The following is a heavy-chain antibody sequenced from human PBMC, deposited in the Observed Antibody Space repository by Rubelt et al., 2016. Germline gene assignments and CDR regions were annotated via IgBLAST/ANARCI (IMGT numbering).Heavy chain of an antibody. CDR3: VKWIGTDLVKSRAGFDY. J-gene: IGHJ4*02. D-gene: IGHD6-19*01. Sequence: EVQLVESGGGLVKPGGSLRLSCAASGFSFSSYSMNWVRQAPGKGLEWVSSISTTSTYIYYTDSVKGRFTISRDNSKNTLYLQISSRRVEGTAVYYCVKWIGTDLVKSRAGFDYWGQGTLLSVSS. CDR1: GFSFSSYS. CDR2: ISTTSTYI. V-gene: IGHV3-21*02.